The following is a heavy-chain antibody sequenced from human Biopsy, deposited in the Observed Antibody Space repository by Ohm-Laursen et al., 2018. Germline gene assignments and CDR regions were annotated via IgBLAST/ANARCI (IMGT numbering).Heavy chain of an antibody. J-gene: IGHJ6*02. Sequence: GTLSLTCTVSGGSISSDYWSWIRQTPGKGLEWIGYIYYSGSTNYNPSLKGRVTISVDTSKNQFSLRLNSVTAADMAVYYCARATNSTGWPYYYFYGMDVWGQGTTVTVSS. CDR3: ARATNSTGWPYYYFYGMDV. CDR1: GGSISSDY. D-gene: IGHD2/OR15-2a*01. V-gene: IGHV4-59*01. CDR2: IYYSGST.